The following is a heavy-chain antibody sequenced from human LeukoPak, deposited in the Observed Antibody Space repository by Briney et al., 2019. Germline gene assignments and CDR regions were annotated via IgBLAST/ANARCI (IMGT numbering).Heavy chain of an antibody. Sequence: SETLSLTCAVYGGSFSGYYWSWIRQPPGKGLEWIGEINHSGSTNYNPSLKSRVTISVDTSKNQFSLKLRSVTAADTAVCYCARLWFGELVTDSWGQGTLVTVSS. V-gene: IGHV4-34*01. CDR2: INHSGST. CDR1: GGSFSGYY. D-gene: IGHD3-10*01. J-gene: IGHJ4*02. CDR3: ARLWFGELVTDS.